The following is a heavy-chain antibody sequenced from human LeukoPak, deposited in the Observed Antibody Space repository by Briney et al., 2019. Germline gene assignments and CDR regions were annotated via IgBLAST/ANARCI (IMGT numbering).Heavy chain of an antibody. CDR1: GFIFSNYD. V-gene: IGHV3-30*02. CDR3: ARDRGKDYFGD. D-gene: IGHD4-23*01. CDR2: VRNDGFDT. J-gene: IGHJ4*02. Sequence: GGSLRLSCAASGFIFSNYDVKWVRQAADKGLEWVAFVRNDGFDTYHSNSVKGRFSISRDDSKNTVYLQMNSLRAEDTALYYCARDRGKDYFGDWGQGTQVTVSS.